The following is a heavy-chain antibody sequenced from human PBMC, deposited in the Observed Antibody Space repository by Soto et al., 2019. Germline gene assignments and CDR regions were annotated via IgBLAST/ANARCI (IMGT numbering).Heavy chain of an antibody. CDR3: ARPSFIAAAGAFGY. CDR2: ISYDGSNK. CDR1: GFTFSSYA. D-gene: IGHD6-13*01. Sequence: ESGGGVVQPGRSLRLSCAASGFTFSSYAMHWVRQAPGKGLEWVAVISYDGSNKYYADSVKGRFTISRDNSKNTLYLQMNSLRAEDTAVYYCARPSFIAAAGAFGYWGQGTLVTVSS. V-gene: IGHV3-30-3*01. J-gene: IGHJ4*02.